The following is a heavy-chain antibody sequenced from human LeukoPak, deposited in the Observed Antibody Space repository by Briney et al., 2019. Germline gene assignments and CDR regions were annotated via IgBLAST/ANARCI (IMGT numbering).Heavy chain of an antibody. V-gene: IGHV3-23*01. CDR3: AKDGVLVWFGE. D-gene: IGHD3-10*01. J-gene: IGHJ4*02. Sequence: GGSLRLSCAASGFTFSSYAMSWVRQAPGKGLEWVSAISGSGGSTYYADSVKGRFTISRDNSKTTLYLQMNSLRAEDTAVYYCAKDGVLVWFGEGGQGTLVTVSP. CDR1: GFTFSSYA. CDR2: ISGSGGST.